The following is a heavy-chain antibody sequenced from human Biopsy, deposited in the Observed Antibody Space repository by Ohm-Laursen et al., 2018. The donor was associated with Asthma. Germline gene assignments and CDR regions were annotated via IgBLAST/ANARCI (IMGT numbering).Heavy chain of an antibody. J-gene: IGHJ6*02. CDR2: LIPVLGTP. V-gene: IGHV1-69*13. Sequence: SVKVSCKASGDTFSNYAISWVRQAPGQGLEWMGGLIPVLGTPDHAQMFEGRVTITADESTSTAYMELSSLRSEDSAVYYCAREVSTVDYGYYYFAMDVWGQGTTVNVSS. D-gene: IGHD4-17*01. CDR1: GDTFSNYA. CDR3: AREVSTVDYGYYYFAMDV.